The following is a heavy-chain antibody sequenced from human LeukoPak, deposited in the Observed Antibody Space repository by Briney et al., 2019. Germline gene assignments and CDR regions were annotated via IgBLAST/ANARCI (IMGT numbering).Heavy chain of an antibody. CDR2: ISGSGGST. D-gene: IGHD5-24*01. CDR3: AKDATRNGYLPRYYFDY. J-gene: IGHJ4*02. CDR1: GFTFSSYA. Sequence: GGSLRLSCAASGFTFSSYAMSWVRQAPGKGLEWGSAISGSGGSTYYADSVKGRFTISRDNSKNTLYLQMNSLRAEDTAVYYCAKDATRNGYLPRYYFDYWGQGTLVTVSS. V-gene: IGHV3-23*01.